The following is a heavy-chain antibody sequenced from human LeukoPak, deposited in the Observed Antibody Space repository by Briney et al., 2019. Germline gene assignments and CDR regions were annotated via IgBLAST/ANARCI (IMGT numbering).Heavy chain of an antibody. V-gene: IGHV4-34*01. CDR1: GGSFSGYY. D-gene: IGHD3-10*01. J-gene: IGHJ5*02. CDR3: AREGRNYYGSRDNWFDP. CDR2: INHSGST. Sequence: PSETLSLTCAVYGGSFSGYYWSWIRQPPGKGLEGIGEINHSGSTNYNPSLKSRVTISVDTSKNQFSLKLSSVTAADTAVYYCAREGRNYYGSRDNWFDPWGQGTLVTVSS.